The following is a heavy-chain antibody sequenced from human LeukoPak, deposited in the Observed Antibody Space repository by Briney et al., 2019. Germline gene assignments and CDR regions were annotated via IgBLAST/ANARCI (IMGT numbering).Heavy chain of an antibody. CDR3: ARFYNFYGDYYFDY. D-gene: IGHD4-17*01. V-gene: IGHV1-2*02. Sequence: ASVTVSCKASGYTFTGYYMHWVRQAPGQGLEWMGWINPNSGGTNYAQKFQGRVAMTRDTSIRTAYMELSRLRSDDTAVYYCARFYNFYGDYYFDYWGQGTRVTVSS. CDR1: GYTFTGYY. CDR2: INPNSGGT. J-gene: IGHJ4*02.